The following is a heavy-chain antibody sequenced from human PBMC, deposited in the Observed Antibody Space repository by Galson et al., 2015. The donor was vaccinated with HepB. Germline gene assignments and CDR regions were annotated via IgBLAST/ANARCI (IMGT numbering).Heavy chain of an antibody. CDR1: GYTFTGYS. CDR3: TRDVWFGRSPCFDS. V-gene: IGHV7-4-1*02. CDR2: INTNTGNP. Sequence: SVKVSCKASGYTFTGYSMNWVRQAPGQGLEYMGNINTNTGNPTYVQGFTGRLVFSLDTSVSTAYLQISSLRAEDTARYYCTRDVWFGRSPCFDSWGQGTLVTVSS. D-gene: IGHD3-10*01. J-gene: IGHJ4*02.